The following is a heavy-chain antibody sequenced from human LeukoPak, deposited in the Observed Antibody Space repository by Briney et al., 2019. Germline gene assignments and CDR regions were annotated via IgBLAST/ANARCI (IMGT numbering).Heavy chain of an antibody. Sequence: SGGSLRLSCEASGFTFSTYPMNWVRQAPGKGLEWISNIRADTGDIYYADSVRGRFTNSRDNARNSLYLQMNSLRVEDTAVYYRARDNMWSFDYWGQGILVTVSS. J-gene: IGHJ4*02. CDR3: ARDNMWSFDY. D-gene: IGHD2-21*01. CDR1: GFTFSTYP. V-gene: IGHV3-48*01. CDR2: IRADTGDI.